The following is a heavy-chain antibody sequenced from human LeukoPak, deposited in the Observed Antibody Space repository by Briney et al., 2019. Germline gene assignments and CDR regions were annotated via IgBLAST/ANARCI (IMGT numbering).Heavy chain of an antibody. V-gene: IGHV4-39*01. CDR3: ATTYCTNGVCYKPRGNWFDP. CDR2: IYYSGNT. D-gene: IGHD2-8*01. J-gene: IGHJ5*02. CDR1: SGSISSNTYY. Sequence: SETLSLTCTVSSGSISSNTYYWDWIRQPPGKGLEWIGSIYYSGNTYYNPSLKSRVTISVGTSKNQFSLKLSSVTAADTAVYYCATTYCTNGVCYKPRGNWFDPWGQGTLATVSS.